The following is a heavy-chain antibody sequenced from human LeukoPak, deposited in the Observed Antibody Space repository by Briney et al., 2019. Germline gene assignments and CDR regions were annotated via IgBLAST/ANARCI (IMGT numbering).Heavy chain of an antibody. J-gene: IGHJ4*02. V-gene: IGHV3-49*03. CDR1: GFTFDDYA. D-gene: IGHD3-22*01. CDR3: TRDLRGSSGFYYGFADS. CDR2: IRSKPYGGTT. Sequence: PGRSLRLSCTTSGFTFDDYAMSWFRQAPGKGLEWVAFIRSKPYGGTTEYAASVKGRFTISRDNSKSIAYLQMSSLKTEDTAVYFCTRDLRGSSGFYYGFADSWGQGTLVTVSS.